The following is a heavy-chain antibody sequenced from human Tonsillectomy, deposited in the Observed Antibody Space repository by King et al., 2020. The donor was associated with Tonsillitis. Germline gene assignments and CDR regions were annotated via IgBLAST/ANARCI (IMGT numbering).Heavy chain of an antibody. V-gene: IGHV3-9*01. CDR3: AKDSRVMGGATVTPDY. D-gene: IGHD4-17*01. Sequence: VQLVESGGGLVQPGRSLRLSCAASGFTFDDCAMHWVRQAPGKGLEWVSGISWNSGSIGYADSVKGRFTISRDNAKNSLYLQMNSLRAEDTALYYCAKDSRVMGGATVTPDYWGQGTLVTVSS. J-gene: IGHJ4*02. CDR1: GFTFDDCA. CDR2: ISWNSGSI.